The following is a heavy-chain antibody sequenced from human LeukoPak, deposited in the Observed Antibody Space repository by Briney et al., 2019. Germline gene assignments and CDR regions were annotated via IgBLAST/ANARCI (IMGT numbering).Heavy chain of an antibody. V-gene: IGHV3-23*01. CDR2: ISGSGGAT. Sequence: GGSLRLSCAASGFTFNTYGMSWVRQAPGKGLEWVSGISGSGGATYYADSVKGRFTISRDDPHNTLYLQMNSLRAEDTAVYFCARGGVDYYGPGTYYLMYYFDYWGQGALVTVSS. J-gene: IGHJ4*02. CDR3: ARGGVDYYGPGTYYLMYYFDY. D-gene: IGHD3-10*01. CDR1: GFTFNTYG.